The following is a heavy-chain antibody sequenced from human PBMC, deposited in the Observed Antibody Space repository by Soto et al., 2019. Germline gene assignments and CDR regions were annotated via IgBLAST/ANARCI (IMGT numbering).Heavy chain of an antibody. Sequence: EVQLVESGGGLVQPGESLKLSCAVSGFTFSGSAMHWVRQASGKGLEWVGRIRSKANNYATAYAASVKGRFTISGDDSKTTAYLQMNSLKSKVTAVYYCTRGSGAYVRDYWGLGPLVTVSS. D-gene: IGHD4-17*01. J-gene: IGHJ4*02. CDR3: TRGSGAYVRDY. V-gene: IGHV3-73*01. CDR2: IRSKANNYAT. CDR1: GFTFSGSA.